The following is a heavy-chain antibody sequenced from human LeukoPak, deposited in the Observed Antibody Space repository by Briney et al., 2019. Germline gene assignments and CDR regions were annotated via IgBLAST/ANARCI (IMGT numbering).Heavy chain of an antibody. CDR1: GFTFDDYT. V-gene: IGHV3-43*01. J-gene: IGHJ6*03. CDR3: AKEDYYYYYMDV. CDR2: ISWVGGST. Sequence: PGGSLRLSCAASGFTFDDYTMHWVRQAPGKGLEWVSLISWVGGSTYYADSVKGRFTISRDNSKNSLYLQMNSLRTEDTALYYCAKEDYYYYYMDVWGKGTTVTVSS.